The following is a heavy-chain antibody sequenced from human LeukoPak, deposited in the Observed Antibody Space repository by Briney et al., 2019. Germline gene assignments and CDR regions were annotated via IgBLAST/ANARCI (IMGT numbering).Heavy chain of an antibody. V-gene: IGHV3-53*04. Sequence: GGSLRLSCAASGFTFSSYAMSWVRQAPGKGLEWVSVIYSGGSTYYADSVKGRFTISRHNSKNTLYLQMNSLRAEDTAVYYCARGRLGALPGFDPWGQGTLVTVSS. J-gene: IGHJ5*02. CDR2: IYSGGST. D-gene: IGHD1-26*01. CDR1: GFTFSSYA. CDR3: ARGRLGALPGFDP.